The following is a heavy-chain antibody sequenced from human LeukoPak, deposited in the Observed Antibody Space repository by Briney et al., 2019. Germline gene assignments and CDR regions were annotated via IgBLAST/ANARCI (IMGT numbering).Heavy chain of an antibody. V-gene: IGHV3-74*01. CDR3: ARDRMVGYYHYGMDV. D-gene: IGHD2-8*01. J-gene: IGHJ6*02. Sequence: GGSLRLSCAASGSTFSNYWMNSVRQAPGKGLVWVSHINSDGSSTTYADSVKGRFTISRDNARNTLYLQMDSLRAEDTAVYYCARDRMVGYYHYGMDVWGQGTTVSVSS. CDR1: GSTFSNYW. CDR2: INSDGSST.